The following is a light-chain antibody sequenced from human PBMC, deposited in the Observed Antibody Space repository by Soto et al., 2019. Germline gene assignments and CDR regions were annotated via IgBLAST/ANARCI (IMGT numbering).Light chain of an antibody. CDR2: WAS. CDR3: QQYYSTPLTWT. Sequence: DIVMTQSPDSLAVSLGERATINCKSSQSVLYSSNNKNYLAWYQQKPEQPHKLLIYWASTRESGVPDRFSGSGSGTDFTLTISSLQAEDVAVYYCQQYYSTPLTWTFGQGTKVEIK. V-gene: IGKV4-1*01. CDR1: QSVLYSSNNKNY. J-gene: IGKJ1*01.